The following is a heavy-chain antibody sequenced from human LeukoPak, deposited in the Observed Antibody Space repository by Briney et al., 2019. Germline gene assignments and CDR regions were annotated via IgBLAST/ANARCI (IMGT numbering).Heavy chain of an antibody. V-gene: IGHV4-34*01. D-gene: IGHD2-15*01. CDR1: GGSFSGYY. CDR2: INHSGST. J-gene: IGHJ4*02. Sequence: PSETLSLTCAVYGGSFSGYYWSWIRQRPGKGLEWIGEINHSGSTNYNPSLKSRVTISVDTSKNQFSLKLSSVTAADTAVYYCARGMCSGGSCPPGYYFDYWGQGTLVTVSS. CDR3: ARGMCSGGSCPPGYYFDY.